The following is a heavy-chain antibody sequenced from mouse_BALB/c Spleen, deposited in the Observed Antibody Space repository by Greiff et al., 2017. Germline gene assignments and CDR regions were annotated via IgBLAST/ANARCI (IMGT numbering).Heavy chain of an antibody. J-gene: IGHJ4*01. Sequence: VQLQQSGAELMKPGASVKISCKATGYTFSSYWMEWVKQRPGHGLEWIGEILPGSGSTNYNEKFKGKATFTADTSSNTAYMQLSSLTSEDSAVYYCARSGGRAYAMDYWGQGTSVTVSS. CDR3: ARSGGRAYAMDY. CDR1: GYTFSSYW. V-gene: IGHV1-9*01. CDR2: ILPGSGST. D-gene: IGHD3-3*01.